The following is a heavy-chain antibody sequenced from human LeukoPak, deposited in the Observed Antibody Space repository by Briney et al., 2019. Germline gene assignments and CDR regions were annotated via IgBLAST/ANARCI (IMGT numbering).Heavy chain of an antibody. J-gene: IGHJ5*02. CDR1: GYTFTSYA. CDR2: INAGNGNT. CDR3: ARDRGYCSSASCFPAWFDP. D-gene: IGHD2-2*01. Sequence: GASVKVSCKASGYTFTSYAMHWVRQAPGQRLEWMGWINAGNGNTKYSQKFQGRVTITRDTSASTAYMELSSLRSEDTAVYYCARDRGYCSSASCFPAWFDPWGQGTLVTVSS. V-gene: IGHV1-3*01.